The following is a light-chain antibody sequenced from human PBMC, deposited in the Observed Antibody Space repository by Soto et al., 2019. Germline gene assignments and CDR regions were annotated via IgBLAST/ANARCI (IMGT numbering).Light chain of an antibody. J-gene: IGLJ3*02. Sequence: QSVLTQPRSVSGSPGQSVTISCTGTSSDVGGYDYVSWYQQYPGKAPKFMIYEVTRRPSGVPDRFSGSKSGNTASLTISGLQADDEADYYCSSYSGDYTWVFGGGTKLTVL. CDR1: SSDVGGYDY. CDR3: SSYSGDYTWV. V-gene: IGLV2-11*01. CDR2: EVT.